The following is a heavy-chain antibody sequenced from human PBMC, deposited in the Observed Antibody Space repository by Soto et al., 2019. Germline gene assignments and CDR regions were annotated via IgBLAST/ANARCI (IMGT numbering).Heavy chain of an antibody. CDR2: IQSGGPT. CDR3: ARDDVLCDGGRCHGVPLAV. V-gene: IGHV3-66*01. Sequence: GSLRLSCAASGFTVSSKYMSWVRQAPGKGLEWVSLIQSGGPTYYADSVKGRFTISRDTSENTVHLQMDSLRAEDTAVYYCARDDVLCDGGRCHGVPLAVWGKGTTVTVSS. D-gene: IGHD2-15*01. J-gene: IGHJ6*04. CDR1: GFTVSSKY.